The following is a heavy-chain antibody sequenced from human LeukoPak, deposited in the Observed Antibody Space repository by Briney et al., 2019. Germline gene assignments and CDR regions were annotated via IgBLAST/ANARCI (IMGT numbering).Heavy chain of an antibody. J-gene: IGHJ5*02. V-gene: IGHV6-1*01. CDR1: GDSVSSNSVT. Sequence: SQTLSLTCAISGDSVSSNSVTWNCIRQSPSRGLEWLGRTYYRSTWYNDYAVSVRGRITVNPDTSKNQFSLHLNSVTPEDTAVYYCARRLTQYDCFDPWGQGILVTVSS. D-gene: IGHD2-2*01. CDR2: TYYRSTWYN. CDR3: ARRLTQYDCFDP.